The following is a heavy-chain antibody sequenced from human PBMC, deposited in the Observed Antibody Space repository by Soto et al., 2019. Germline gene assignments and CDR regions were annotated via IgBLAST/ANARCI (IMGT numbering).Heavy chain of an antibody. Sequence: SETLSLTCTVSGGSISSYYWSWIRQPPGKGLEWIGYIYYSGSTNYNPSLKSRVIISVDTSKNQFSLKLSSVTAADTAVYYGARRYGTTFDYWGQGTLVTVSS. V-gene: IGHV4-59*01. CDR2: IYYSGST. CDR1: GGSISSYY. D-gene: IGHD1-7*01. J-gene: IGHJ4*02. CDR3: ARRYGTTFDY.